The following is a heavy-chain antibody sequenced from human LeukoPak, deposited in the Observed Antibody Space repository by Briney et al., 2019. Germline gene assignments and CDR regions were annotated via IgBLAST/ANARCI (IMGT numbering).Heavy chain of an antibody. D-gene: IGHD3-9*01. CDR2: IYYSGST. V-gene: IGHV4-30-4*01. J-gene: IGHJ6*02. Sequence: SQTLSLTCTVSGGSISSGDYYWSWIRQPPGKGLEWIGYIYYSGSTYYNPSLKSRVTISVDTSKNQFSLKLSSVTAADMAVYYCARVGYDILTGSPYYYYGMDVWGQGTTVTVSS. CDR1: GGSISSGDYY. CDR3: ARVGYDILTGSPYYYYGMDV.